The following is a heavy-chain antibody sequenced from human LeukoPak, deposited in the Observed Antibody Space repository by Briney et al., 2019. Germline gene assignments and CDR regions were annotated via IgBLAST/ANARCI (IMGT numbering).Heavy chain of an antibody. CDR2: IYYSGST. J-gene: IGHJ4*02. V-gene: IGHV4-39*01. CDR1: GGSISSSSYY. D-gene: IGHD3-22*01. CDR3: ARHYYDSSGYYSMTHFDY. Sequence: PSETLSLTCTVSGGSISSSSYYWGWIRQPPGKGLEWIGSIYYSGSTYYNPSLKSRVTISVDTSKNQFSLKLSSVTAADTAVYYCARHYYDSSGYYSMTHFDYWGQGTLVTVSS.